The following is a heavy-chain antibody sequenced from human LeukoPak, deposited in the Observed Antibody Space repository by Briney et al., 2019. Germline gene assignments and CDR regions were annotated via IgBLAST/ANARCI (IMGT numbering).Heavy chain of an antibody. Sequence: SETLSLTCAVYGGSFSGYYWSWIRQPPGKGLEWIGEINHSGSTNYNPSLKSRVTISVDTSKNQFSLKLSSVTAADTAVYYCARGHSCSSTSCYSGSFDYWGQGTLVTVPS. J-gene: IGHJ4*02. D-gene: IGHD2-2*01. CDR1: GGSFSGYY. CDR3: ARGHSCSSTSCYSGSFDY. CDR2: INHSGST. V-gene: IGHV4-34*01.